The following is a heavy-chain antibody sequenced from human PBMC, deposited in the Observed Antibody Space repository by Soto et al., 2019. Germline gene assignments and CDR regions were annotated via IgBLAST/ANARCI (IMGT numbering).Heavy chain of an antibody. J-gene: IGHJ6*02. CDR1: GFTLSSYA. CDR2: ISYDGSNK. V-gene: IGHV3-30-3*01. CDR3: AREGAYNFWSGYPWTNGYYGMDV. D-gene: IGHD3-3*01. Sequence: GGSLRLSCAASGFTLSSYAMHWVRQAPGKGLEWVAVISYDGSNKYYADSVKGRFTISRDNSKNTLYLQMNSLRAEDTAVYYCAREGAYNFWSGYPWTNGYYGMDVWGQGTTVTVSS.